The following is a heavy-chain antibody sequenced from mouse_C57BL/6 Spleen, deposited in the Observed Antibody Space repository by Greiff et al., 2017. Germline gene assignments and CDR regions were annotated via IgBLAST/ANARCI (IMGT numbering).Heavy chain of an antibody. D-gene: IGHD1-1*01. V-gene: IGHV5-17*01. CDR1: GFTFSDYG. Sequence: EVMLVESGGGLVKPGGSLKLSCAASGFTFSDYGMHWVRQAPEKGLEWVAYISSGSSTIYYADTVKGRFTISRDNAKNTLFLQMTSLRSEDTAMYYCARDTTDYYAMDYWGQGTSVTVSS. CDR3: ARDTTDYYAMDY. J-gene: IGHJ4*01. CDR2: ISSGSSTI.